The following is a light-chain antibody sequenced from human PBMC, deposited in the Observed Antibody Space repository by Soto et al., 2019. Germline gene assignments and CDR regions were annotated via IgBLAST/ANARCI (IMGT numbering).Light chain of an antibody. Sequence: QSVLTQPPSASGTPGQRVSISCSGGSSNIGSNTVNWYQQLPGTAPKLLIYSNNHRPSGVPDRFSGSKSGASACLAISGLRSEDEADYYCATWDDSLNGNVFGTGTKVTVL. CDR2: SNN. J-gene: IGLJ1*01. V-gene: IGLV1-44*01. CDR3: ATWDDSLNGNV. CDR1: SSNIGSNT.